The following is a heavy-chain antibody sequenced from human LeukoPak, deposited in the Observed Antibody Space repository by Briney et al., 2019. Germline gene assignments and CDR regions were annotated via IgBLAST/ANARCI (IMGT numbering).Heavy chain of an antibody. CDR3: AKDDGQSFGYSYVQYYFDY. CDR1: GFTFSSYA. D-gene: IGHD5-18*01. J-gene: IGHJ4*02. V-gene: IGHV3-23*01. CDR2: ISGSGGST. Sequence: GGSLRLSCAASGFTFSSYAMSWVRQAPGKGLEWVSAISGSGGSTYYADSVKGRFTTSRDNSKNTLYLQMNSLRAEDTAVYYCAKDDGQSFGYSYVQYYFDYWGQGTLVTVSS.